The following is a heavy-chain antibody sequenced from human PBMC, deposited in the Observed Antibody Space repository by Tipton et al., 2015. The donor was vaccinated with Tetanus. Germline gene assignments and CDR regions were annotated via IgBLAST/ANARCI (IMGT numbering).Heavy chain of an antibody. CDR2: ISGTGTTV. CDR1: GFTFSSYN. CDR3: ARVVRDYYYGMDV. V-gene: IGHV3-48*01. D-gene: IGHD3-22*01. Sequence: SLRLSCAASGFTFSSYNMNWVRQAPGKGLEWVSHISGTGTTVDYADSVKGRFTISRDNAKSSLYLQMSRLRAEDTAVYYCARVVRDYYYGMDVWGQGTTVTVSS. J-gene: IGHJ6*02.